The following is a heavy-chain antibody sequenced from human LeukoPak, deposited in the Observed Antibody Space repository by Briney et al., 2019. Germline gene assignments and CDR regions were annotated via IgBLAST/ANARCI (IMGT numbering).Heavy chain of an antibody. V-gene: IGHV4-31*03. CDR2: IYYNGST. J-gene: IGHJ3*02. CDR3: ARSPRAYCGGDCPFDI. D-gene: IGHD2-21*02. CDR1: GVSIGSGGYY. Sequence: SETLSLTCTVSGVSIGSGGYYWSWIRQHSGKVLEFIGYIYYNGSTYYNPSLKSRVTILVDTSKNHFSLKLSSVTAADTAVYYCARSPRAYCGGDCPFDIWGQGTMVTVSS.